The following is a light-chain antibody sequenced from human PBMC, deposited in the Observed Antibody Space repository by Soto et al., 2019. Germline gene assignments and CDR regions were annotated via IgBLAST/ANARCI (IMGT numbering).Light chain of an antibody. J-gene: IGLJ2*01. CDR1: GPNIGTFY. CDR2: ANN. CDR3: TAWDDNLSAVV. V-gene: IGLV1-47*02. Sequence: QSVLTQSPSTSATPGQGVSISCPGGGPNIGTFYVSWYQHVPGTAPRLLIYANNQRPSGVPDRSSGSKSGTSASLAISGLRSEDEGYYYCTAWDDNLSAVVFGGGTK.